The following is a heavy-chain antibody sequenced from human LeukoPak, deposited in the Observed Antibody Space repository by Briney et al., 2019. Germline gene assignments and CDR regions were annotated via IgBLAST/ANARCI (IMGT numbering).Heavy chain of an antibody. Sequence: GGSLRLSCAASGFTFSSYEMNWVRQAPGKGLEWVSYISSSGSTIYYADSVKGRFTISRDNAKNSLYLQTNSLRAGDTAVYYCAKLQTAVVPAATLGFDSWGQGTLVTVSS. V-gene: IGHV3-48*03. CDR2: ISSSGSTI. D-gene: IGHD2-2*01. CDR1: GFTFSSYE. J-gene: IGHJ4*02. CDR3: AKLQTAVVPAATLGFDS.